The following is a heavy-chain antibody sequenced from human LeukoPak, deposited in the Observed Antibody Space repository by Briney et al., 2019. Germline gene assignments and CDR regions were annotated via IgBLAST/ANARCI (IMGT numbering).Heavy chain of an antibody. CDR1: GFTFSSHD. CDR3: ARGGWSPDNRYFDL. Sequence: PGGSLRLSCVGSGFTFSSHDMHWVRHAAGRGLEWVSAFGTGGDSYYPGSVKGRFTISREDAKNSLYLQMNSLRAGDTAVYYCARGGWSPDNRYFDLWGRGTLVTVSS. J-gene: IGHJ2*01. CDR2: FGTGGDS. D-gene: IGHD6-19*01. V-gene: IGHV3-13*04.